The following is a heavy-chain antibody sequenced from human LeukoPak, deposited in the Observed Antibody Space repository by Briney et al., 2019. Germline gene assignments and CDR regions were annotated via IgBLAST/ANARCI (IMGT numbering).Heavy chain of an antibody. CDR1: GYTFTSYA. CDR2: INTNTGNP. Sequence: ASVKVSCKASGYTFTSYAMNWVRQAPGQGLEWMGWINTNTGNPTYAQGFTGRFVFSLDTSVSTAYLQISSLKAEDTAVYYCARDRDGFGKNWFDPWGQGTLVTVSS. V-gene: IGHV7-4-1*02. J-gene: IGHJ5*02. CDR3: ARDRDGFGKNWFDP. D-gene: IGHD3-10*01.